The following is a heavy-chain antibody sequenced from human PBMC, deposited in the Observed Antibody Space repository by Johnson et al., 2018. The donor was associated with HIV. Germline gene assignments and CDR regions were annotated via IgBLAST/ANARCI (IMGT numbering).Heavy chain of an antibody. CDR3: AKDRFRVGTTMAESGAFDI. V-gene: IGHV3-9*01. Sequence: VQLVESGGGLVQPGRSLRLSCAASGFTFDDYAMHWVRQAPGKGLEWVSGIIWNSGSIAYADSVKGRFTISRDNAKNSLYLQMNSLRAEDTALYYCAKDRFRVGTTMAESGAFDIWGQGTMVTVSS. J-gene: IGHJ3*02. CDR2: IIWNSGSI. CDR1: GFTFDDYA. D-gene: IGHD5-18*01.